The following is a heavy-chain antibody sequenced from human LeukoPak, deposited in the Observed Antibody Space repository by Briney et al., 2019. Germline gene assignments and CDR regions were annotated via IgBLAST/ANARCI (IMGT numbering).Heavy chain of an antibody. D-gene: IGHD2/OR15-2a*01. CDR3: TRAYSNSWYDC. CDR1: GFTFGNYA. CDR2: ITSGDTI. Sequence: PGGSLRLSCAASGFTFGNYAMSWVRQAPGKGLEWVSTITSGDTIYYADSVKGRFTISRDNSKSTLYLQMNSLTAEDTAVYHCTRAYSNSWYDCWGQGALVTVSS. J-gene: IGHJ5*01. V-gene: IGHV3-23*01.